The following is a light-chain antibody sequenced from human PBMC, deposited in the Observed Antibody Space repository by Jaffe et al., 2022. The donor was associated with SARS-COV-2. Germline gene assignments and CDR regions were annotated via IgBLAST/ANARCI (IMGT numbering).Light chain of an antibody. Sequence: SYVLTQPPSVSVAPGKTARITCGGNNIGIKSVHWYQQRPGQAPVLVIFYNTDRPSGIPERFSGSNSGNTATLTISGVAAGDEADYYCQVWDSGSHHRVFGGGTKLTVL. CDR1: NIGIKS. CDR3: QVWDSGSHHRV. CDR2: YNT. V-gene: IGLV3-21*04. J-gene: IGLJ2*01.